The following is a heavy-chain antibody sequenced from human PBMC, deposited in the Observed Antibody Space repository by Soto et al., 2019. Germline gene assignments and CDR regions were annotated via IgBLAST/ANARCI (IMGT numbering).Heavy chain of an antibody. CDR3: AKEGGLSVSYYISRSYYLDY. D-gene: IGHD1-26*01. Sequence: GVSLRLSCAASGFTFSSYWMHWVRQPPGKGLMWASRIDTYGSATKYADSVEGRFTISRDNARNTLYLQMSTLRAEDTAVYYCAKEGGLSVSYYISRSYYLDYWAQRAPVPVS. CDR1: GFTFSSYW. CDR2: IDTYGSAT. J-gene: IGHJ4*02. V-gene: IGHV3-74*01.